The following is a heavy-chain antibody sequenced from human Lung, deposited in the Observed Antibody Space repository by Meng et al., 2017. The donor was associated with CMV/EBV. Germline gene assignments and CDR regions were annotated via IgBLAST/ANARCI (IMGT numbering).Heavy chain of an antibody. CDR1: GFTFSSYS. V-gene: IGHV3-21*01. J-gene: IGHJ4*02. Sequence: GSXRLSXAASGFTFSSYSVNWVRQAPGKGLEWVSSISSNSKYIFYADSVKGRFTISRDNAKNALHLQMNSLRDEDTALYYCARVYCSRGSCSVDYWGQGTLVXVSS. D-gene: IGHD2-15*01. CDR3: ARVYCSRGSCSVDY. CDR2: ISSNSKYI.